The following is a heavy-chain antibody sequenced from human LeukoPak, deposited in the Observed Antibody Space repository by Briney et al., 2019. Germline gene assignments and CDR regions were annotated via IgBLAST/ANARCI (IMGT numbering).Heavy chain of an antibody. J-gene: IGHJ4*02. CDR3: ARSVRFSSDYFDY. D-gene: IGHD6-6*01. Sequence: SETLSLTCTVSGGSISSYYWSWIRQPPGKGLEWIGYIYYSGSTNYNPSLKSRVTISVDTSKNQFSLNLSSVTAADTAVYYCARSVRFSSDYFDYWGQGTLVTVSS. CDR1: GGSISSYY. CDR2: IYYSGST. V-gene: IGHV4-59*01.